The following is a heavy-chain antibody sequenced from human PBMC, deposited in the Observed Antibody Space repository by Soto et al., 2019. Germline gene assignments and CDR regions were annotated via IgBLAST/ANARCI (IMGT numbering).Heavy chain of an antibody. CDR2: INHSGST. Sequence: SETLSLTCAVYGGSFSGYYWSWIRQPPGKGLGWIGEINHSGSTNYNPSLKSRVTISVDTSKNQFSLKLSSVTAADTAVYYCARRNVLLWFGGNLGWFDPWGQGTLVTVSS. J-gene: IGHJ5*02. CDR3: ARRNVLLWFGGNLGWFDP. CDR1: GGSFSGYY. D-gene: IGHD3-10*01. V-gene: IGHV4-34*01.